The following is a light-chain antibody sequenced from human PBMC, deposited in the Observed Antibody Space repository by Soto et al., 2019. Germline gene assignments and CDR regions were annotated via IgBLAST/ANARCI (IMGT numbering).Light chain of an antibody. Sequence: EIVLTQSPATLSLPPGERATLSCRASQSVSSYLAWYQQKPGQAPRLLIYDASNRATGIPARFSGSGSGTDFTLTISSLEPEDFAVYYCQQRSNWHPSLTFGGGTKVDIX. CDR3: QQRSNWHPSLT. J-gene: IGKJ4*01. CDR2: DAS. V-gene: IGKV3-11*01. CDR1: QSVSSY.